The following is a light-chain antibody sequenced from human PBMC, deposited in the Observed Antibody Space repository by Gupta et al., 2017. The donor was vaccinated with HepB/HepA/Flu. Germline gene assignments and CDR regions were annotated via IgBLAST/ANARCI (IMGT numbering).Light chain of an antibody. J-gene: IGLJ2*01. V-gene: IGLV2-8*01. Sequence: QSALTQPPSASGSPGQSVTISCTGTSSDIAYYDFVSWYQQHPGEAHILIIYEVNNRTAGVPDRFAGSKSGNTASLTVSGRQAEDEADYYCSSYGGVNNLLFGGGTRLTVL. CDR3: SSYGGVNNLL. CDR2: EVN. CDR1: SSDIAYYDF.